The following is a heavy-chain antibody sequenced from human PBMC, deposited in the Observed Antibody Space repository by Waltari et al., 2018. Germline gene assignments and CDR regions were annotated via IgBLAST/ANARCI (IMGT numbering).Heavy chain of an antibody. CDR3: AREGVDCSGGSCYTWIDY. Sequence: QVQLQESGPGLVKPSETLSLTCTVSGGSVSSGGYYWSGIRQPPGKGLEWIGYIYYSGSTNYNPSLKSRVTISVDTSKNQFSLKLSSVTAADTAVYYCAREGVDCSGGSCYTWIDYWGQGTLVTVSS. CDR2: IYYSGST. J-gene: IGHJ4*02. D-gene: IGHD2-15*01. V-gene: IGHV4-61*08. CDR1: GGSVSSGGYY.